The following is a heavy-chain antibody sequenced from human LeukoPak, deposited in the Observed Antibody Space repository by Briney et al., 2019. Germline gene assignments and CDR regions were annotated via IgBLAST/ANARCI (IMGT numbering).Heavy chain of an antibody. D-gene: IGHD1-1*01. CDR2: ISSSGSTI. CDR1: GFTFSSYE. V-gene: IGHV3-48*03. Sequence: GGSLRLSCAASGFTFSSYEMNWVRQAPGKGLEWVSYISSSGSTIYYADSVKGRFTISRDNAKNSLFLQMNSLRAEDTAVYFCARGWYTDAFDIWGQGTMVTVSS. CDR3: ARGWYTDAFDI. J-gene: IGHJ3*02.